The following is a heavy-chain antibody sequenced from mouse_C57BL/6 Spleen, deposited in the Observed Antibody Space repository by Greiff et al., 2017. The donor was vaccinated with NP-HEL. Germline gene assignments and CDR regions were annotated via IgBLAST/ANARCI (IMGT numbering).Heavy chain of an antibody. J-gene: IGHJ3*01. D-gene: IGHD1-1*01. CDR2: IDPSDSYT. Sequence: QVQLQQPGAELVMPGASVKLSCKASGYTFTSYWMHWVKQRPGQGLEWIGEIDPSDSYTNYNQKFKGKSTLTVDKSSSTAYMQLSSLTSEDSAVYYCARPYDGREGAYWGQGTLVTVSA. CDR3: ARPYDGREGAY. V-gene: IGHV1-69*01. CDR1: GYTFTSYW.